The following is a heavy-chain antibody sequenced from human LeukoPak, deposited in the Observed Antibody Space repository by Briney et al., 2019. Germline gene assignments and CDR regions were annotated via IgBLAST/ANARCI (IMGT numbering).Heavy chain of an antibody. CDR3: AKNAVDTAMVAFDI. Sequence: GGSLRLSCAASGFTFSTYGMHWVRQAPGKGLEWVAFIRYDGSDKYYADSVKGRFTISRDNSKNTLYLQMNSLRAEDTAVYYCAKNAVDTAMVAFDIWGQGTMVTVSS. V-gene: IGHV3-30*02. CDR2: IRYDGSDK. CDR1: GFTFSTYG. J-gene: IGHJ3*02. D-gene: IGHD5-18*01.